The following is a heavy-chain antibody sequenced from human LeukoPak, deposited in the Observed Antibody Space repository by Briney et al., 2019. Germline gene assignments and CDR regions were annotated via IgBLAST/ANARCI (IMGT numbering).Heavy chain of an antibody. J-gene: IGHJ4*02. V-gene: IGHV3-21*05. CDR1: GFTFRRYN. CDR2: ISSSSSYI. Sequence: PGGSLRLSCAASGFTFRRYNMNWVRQAPGKRGEWVSYISSSSSYIYYAYSVKGRFTISRDNAKNSLYLQMNSLRAEDTALYYCARGASRADYWGQGTLVTVSS. CDR3: ARGASRADY.